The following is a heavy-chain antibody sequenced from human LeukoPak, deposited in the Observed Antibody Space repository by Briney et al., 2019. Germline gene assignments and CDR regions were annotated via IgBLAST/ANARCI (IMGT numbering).Heavy chain of an antibody. V-gene: IGHV3-53*01. CDR1: EFSVGSNY. Sequence: GRSLRLSCAASEFSVGSNYMTWVRQAPGKGLEWVSLIYSGGSTYYADSVKGRFTISTDNSKNTLYLQMNSLRAEDTAVYYCAKGSIQLWFDYWGQGTLVTVSS. J-gene: IGHJ4*02. CDR3: AKGSIQLWFDY. D-gene: IGHD5-18*01. CDR2: IYSGGST.